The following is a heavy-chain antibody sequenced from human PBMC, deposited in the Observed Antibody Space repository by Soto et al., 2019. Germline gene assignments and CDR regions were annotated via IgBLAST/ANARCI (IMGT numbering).Heavy chain of an antibody. V-gene: IGHV1-18*01. D-gene: IGHD4-17*01. Sequence: QVQLVQSGAEVKKPGASVKVSCKASGYTFTSYGISWVRQAPGQGLEWMGGISAYNGNTNYAQKLQGRVTMTTDTSTSTAYMELRSLRSDDTAVYYCARYRIMTTVVTGAFDIWGQGTMVTVSS. CDR3: ARYRIMTTVVTGAFDI. CDR1: GYTFTSYG. CDR2: ISAYNGNT. J-gene: IGHJ3*02.